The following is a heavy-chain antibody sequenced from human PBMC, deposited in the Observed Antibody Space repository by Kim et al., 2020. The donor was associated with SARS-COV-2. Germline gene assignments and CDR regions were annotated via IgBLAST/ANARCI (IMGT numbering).Heavy chain of an antibody. V-gene: IGHV3-23*01. Sequence: SVQGRFTISRDNSKNPLFLQMNSLRAEDTAIYYCANDGGYCSGGSRYYDYWGHGTLLTVSS. D-gene: IGHD2-15*01. J-gene: IGHJ4*01. CDR3: ANDGGYCSGGSRYYDY.